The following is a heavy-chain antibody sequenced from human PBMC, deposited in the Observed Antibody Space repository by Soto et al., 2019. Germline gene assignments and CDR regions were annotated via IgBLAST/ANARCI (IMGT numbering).Heavy chain of an antibody. CDR3: ARERHDYYDSSGYLDY. D-gene: IGHD3-22*01. J-gene: IGHJ4*02. CDR2: IYYSGST. V-gene: IGHV4-31*03. CDR1: GGSISSGGYY. Sequence: QVQLQESGPGLVKPSQTPSLTCTVSGGSISSGGYYWSWIRQHPGKGLEWIGYIYYSGSTYYSPSLKSRVTISVDTSKNQFSLKLSSVTAADTAVYYCARERHDYYDSSGYLDYWGQGTLVTVSS.